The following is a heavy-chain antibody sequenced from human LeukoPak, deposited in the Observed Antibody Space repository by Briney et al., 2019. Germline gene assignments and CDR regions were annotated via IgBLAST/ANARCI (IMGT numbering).Heavy chain of an antibody. Sequence: ASVKVSCKASGYTFTSYDINWVRQATGQGLEWMGWMSPNSGNTGHAQKFQGRVTMTRNTSISTAYMELSSLRSEDTAAYYCARNFERRGYYYGMDVWGQGTTVTVSS. CDR3: ARNFERRGYYYGMDV. D-gene: IGHD1-1*01. CDR1: GYTFTSYD. V-gene: IGHV1-8*01. J-gene: IGHJ6*02. CDR2: MSPNSGNT.